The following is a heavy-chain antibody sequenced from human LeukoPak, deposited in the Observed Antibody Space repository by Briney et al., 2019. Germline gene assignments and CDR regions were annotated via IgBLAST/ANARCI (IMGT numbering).Heavy chain of an antibody. CDR2: ISGYNDNT. Sequence: ASVKVSCNASGYTFTTYGISWVRQAPGQGLEWMGWISGYNDNTNYAQKFQGRVIMTTDASTSTAYMELRSLRSDDTAVYYCARDGHFDWLLVLDFWGQGTLVTVSS. J-gene: IGHJ4*02. D-gene: IGHD3-9*01. V-gene: IGHV1-18*01. CDR1: GYTFTTYG. CDR3: ARDGHFDWLLVLDF.